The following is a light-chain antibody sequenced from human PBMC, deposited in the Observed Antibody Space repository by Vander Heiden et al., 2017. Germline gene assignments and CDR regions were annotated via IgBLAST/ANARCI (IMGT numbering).Light chain of an antibody. CDR2: QDS. CDR1: KLGDKY. CDR3: QAWDSSTVV. V-gene: IGLV3-1*01. Sequence: SYLPHQPPVVVVSPGQTASITCSGDKLGDKYACWYQQKPGQSPVLVIYQDSRRPSGIPERFSGSNSGNTATLTISGTQAMDEADYYCQAWDSSTVVFGGGTKLTVL. J-gene: IGLJ2*01.